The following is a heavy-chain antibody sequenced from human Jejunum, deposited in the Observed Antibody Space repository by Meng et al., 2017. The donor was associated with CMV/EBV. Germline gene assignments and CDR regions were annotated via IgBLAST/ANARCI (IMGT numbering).Heavy chain of an antibody. CDR1: GFPFDDYY. CDR3: ARDRYCTNGVCYTHFDS. Sequence: QVQRVESGGGLVKPGGSLRLSCAASGFPFDDYYMNWIRQAPGKGLEWVSSVSSVSSYTNYADSVKGRFTISRDNAKNSLYLQMNSLRAEDTAVYYCARDRYCTNGVCYTHFDSWGQGTLVTVSS. CDR2: VSSVSSYT. D-gene: IGHD2-8*01. V-gene: IGHV3-11*06. J-gene: IGHJ4*02.